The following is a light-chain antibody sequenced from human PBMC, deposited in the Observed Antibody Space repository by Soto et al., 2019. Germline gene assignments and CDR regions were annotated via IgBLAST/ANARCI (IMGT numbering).Light chain of an antibody. J-gene: IGLJ1*01. CDR3: ETWDRNTRV. V-gene: IGLV4-60*02. Sequence: QPVLTQSSSASASLGSSVKLTCTLSSGHSSYIIAWHQQQPGKAPRYLMKLAGSGSYNQGSGVPDRFSGSSSGDDRYLTMSNLRFEDGADYYCETWDRNTRVFGTGTKLTVL. CDR1: SGHSSYI. CDR2: LAGSGSY.